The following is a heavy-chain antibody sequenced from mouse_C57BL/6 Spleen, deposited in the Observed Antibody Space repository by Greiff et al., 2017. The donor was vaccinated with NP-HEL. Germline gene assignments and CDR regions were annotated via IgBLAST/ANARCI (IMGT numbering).Heavy chain of an antibody. CDR3: ARTGTWDDFDD. Sequence: EVKLVESGGGLVKPGGSLKLSCAASGFTFSDYGMHWVRQAPEKGLEWVAYISSGSSTIYYADTVKGRFTISRDNAKNTLFLQMTSLRSEDTAMYYCARTGTWDDFDDWGQGTTLTVSS. CDR2: ISSGSSTI. D-gene: IGHD4-1*01. V-gene: IGHV5-17*01. J-gene: IGHJ2*01. CDR1: GFTFSDYG.